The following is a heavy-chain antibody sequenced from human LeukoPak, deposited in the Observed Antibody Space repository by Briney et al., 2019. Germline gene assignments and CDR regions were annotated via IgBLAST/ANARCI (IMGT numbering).Heavy chain of an antibody. J-gene: IGHJ4*02. Sequence: SETLSLTCTVSGGSISSSSYYWGWIRQPPGKGLEWIGNIYYSGSTYYNPSLKSRVTISVDTSKNQFSLKLSSVTAADTAVYYCARGRNWNLHFGCWGQGTLVTVSS. CDR2: IYYSGST. D-gene: IGHD1-7*01. CDR1: GGSISSSSYY. V-gene: IGHV4-39*01. CDR3: ARGRNWNLHFGC.